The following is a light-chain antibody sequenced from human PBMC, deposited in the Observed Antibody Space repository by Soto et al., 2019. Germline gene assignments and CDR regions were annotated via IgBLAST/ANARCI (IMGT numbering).Light chain of an antibody. J-gene: IGLJ2*01. CDR1: SGDIGGYDF. CDR3: TSYASSSTHVV. Sequence: QSVLTQPASVSGSPGQSITLSCTGTSGDIGGYDFVSWYQRYPGKAPKLIIYDVNNRPSGVSNRFSGSKSGNTASLTISGLQAEDEADYYCTSYASSSTHVVFGGGTKLTVL. V-gene: IGLV2-14*01. CDR2: DVN.